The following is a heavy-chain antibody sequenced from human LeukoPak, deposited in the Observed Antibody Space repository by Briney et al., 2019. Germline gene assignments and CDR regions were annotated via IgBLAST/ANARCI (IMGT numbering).Heavy chain of an antibody. D-gene: IGHD1-1*01. CDR1: GYTFITDW. CDR2: IYPGDSET. J-gene: IGHJ5*02. V-gene: IGHV5-51*01. CDR3: ARMETPHNNNFNWFDP. Sequence: GESLKISCKGSGYTFITDWIAWVRQKPGKGLEWMGIIYPGDSETRYSPSFQGQVTMSVDKSISTAYLQWSSLKASDTAMYYCARMETPHNNNFNWFDPWGQGTLVTVSS.